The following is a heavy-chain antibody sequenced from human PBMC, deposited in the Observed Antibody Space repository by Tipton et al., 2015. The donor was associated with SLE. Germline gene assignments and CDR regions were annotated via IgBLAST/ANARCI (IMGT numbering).Heavy chain of an antibody. CDR2: INHTGGT. Sequence: LRLSCAVYGGSFSDYYWSWIRQTPGEGLEWIGEINHTGGTNYNPSLESRVTMSVDTSKNQFSLKLSSVTAADTAVYYCARDRDIVLEPVPIPPALDIWGQGTMVTVSS. CDR3: ARDRDIVLEPVPIPPALDI. D-gene: IGHD2-2*02. J-gene: IGHJ3*02. CDR1: GGSFSDYY. V-gene: IGHV4-34*10.